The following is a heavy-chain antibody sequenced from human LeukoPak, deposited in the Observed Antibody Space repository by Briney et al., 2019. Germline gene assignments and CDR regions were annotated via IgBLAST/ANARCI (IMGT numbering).Heavy chain of an antibody. J-gene: IGHJ4*02. Sequence: GASVKVSCKASGYTFTSYYMHWVRQAPGQGLEWMGIINPSGGSTSYAQKFQGRVTMTRDMSTSTVYMELSSLRSEDTAVYYCARDKTGIAAAGHLDYWGQGTLVTVSS. D-gene: IGHD6-13*01. V-gene: IGHV1-46*01. CDR3: ARDKTGIAAAGHLDY. CDR1: GYTFTSYY. CDR2: INPSGGST.